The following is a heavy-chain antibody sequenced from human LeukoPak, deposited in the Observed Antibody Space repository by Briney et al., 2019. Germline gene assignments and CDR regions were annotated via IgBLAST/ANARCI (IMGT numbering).Heavy chain of an antibody. V-gene: IGHV3-23*01. J-gene: IGHJ4*02. D-gene: IGHD4-17*01. CDR1: GFTFSTYA. CDR2: LSGSGGDT. Sequence: GGTLRLSCAASGFTFSTYAMSWVRQAPGKGLEWVSSLSGSGGDTYYADSVKGRFTISTDNSMNTLYLQMNSLRAEDTGVYYCAKARGTDYGDYVIFDCWGQGTRVTVSS. CDR3: AKARGTDYGDYVIFDC.